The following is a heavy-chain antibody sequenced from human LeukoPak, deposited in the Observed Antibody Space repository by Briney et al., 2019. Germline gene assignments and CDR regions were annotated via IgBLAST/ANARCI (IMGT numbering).Heavy chain of an antibody. CDR1: GFTFSSYA. D-gene: IGHD3-3*01. CDR2: ISGSCGST. CDR3: AKGLPILEWWGLWFDP. Sequence: GGSLRLSCAAAGFTFSSYAMSWVRQAPGKGLEWVSAISGSCGSTYYADSVKGRFTISRDNSKNTLYLQMNSLRAEDTAVYYCAKGLPILEWWGLWFDPWGQGTLVTVSS. J-gene: IGHJ5*02. V-gene: IGHV3-23*01.